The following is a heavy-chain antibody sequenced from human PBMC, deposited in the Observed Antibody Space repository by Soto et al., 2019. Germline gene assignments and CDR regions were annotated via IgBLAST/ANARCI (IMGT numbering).Heavy chain of an antibody. CDR2: IYYSGST. Sequence: SVPMPLTWAVAGGYIISGGYCWSWIRQPPGKGLEWIGYIYYSGSTNYNPSLKSRVTISVDTSKNQFSLKLSSVTAADTAVYYCARFGGYCTNGVCYPVYFDYWGQGTLVTVSS. D-gene: IGHD2-8*01. J-gene: IGHJ4*02. CDR1: GGYIISGGYC. V-gene: IGHV4-61*08. CDR3: ARFGGYCTNGVCYPVYFDY.